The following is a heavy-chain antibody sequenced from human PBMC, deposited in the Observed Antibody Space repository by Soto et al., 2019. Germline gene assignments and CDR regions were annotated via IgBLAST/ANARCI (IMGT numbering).Heavy chain of an antibody. CDR3: AKGKGDSPWRVSDMDV. D-gene: IGHD2-21*02. CDR1: GYTFTGYY. Sequence: GASVKVSCKASGYTFTGYYMHWVRQAPGQGLEWMGWINPNSGGINYAQKFQGWVTMTRDTSISTAYMELSRLRSDDTAVYYCAKGKGDSPWRVSDMDVWGKGTTVTVSS. V-gene: IGHV1-2*04. CDR2: INPNSGGI. J-gene: IGHJ6*04.